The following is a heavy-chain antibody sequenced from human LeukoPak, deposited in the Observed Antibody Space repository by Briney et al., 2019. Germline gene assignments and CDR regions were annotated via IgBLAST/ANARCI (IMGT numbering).Heavy chain of an antibody. Sequence: PSQTLSLTCAVPGGSISSGGYYWSWIRQHPGKGLEWIEYINYSGSTYDTPSLESRVTMSVVTSKNQFSLKLRSVTAADTAVYYGAREGSSAAGTWGWVDPWGQGTLVTVSS. CDR2: INYSGST. V-gene: IGHV4-31*11. CDR1: GGSISSGGYY. J-gene: IGHJ5*02. D-gene: IGHD6-13*01. CDR3: AREGSSAAGTWGWVDP.